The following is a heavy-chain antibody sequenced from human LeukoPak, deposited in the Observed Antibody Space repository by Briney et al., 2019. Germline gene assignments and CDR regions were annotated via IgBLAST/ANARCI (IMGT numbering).Heavy chain of an antibody. V-gene: IGHV3-33*01. Sequence: PGGSLRLSCAASGFTFSSYGMHWVRQAPGKGLEWAAVIWYDGSNKYYADSVKGRFTISRDNSKNTLYLQMNSLRAEDTAVYYCARDGAAGFDYWGQGTLVTVSS. J-gene: IGHJ4*02. CDR3: ARDGAAGFDY. D-gene: IGHD6-13*01. CDR2: IWYDGSNK. CDR1: GFTFSSYG.